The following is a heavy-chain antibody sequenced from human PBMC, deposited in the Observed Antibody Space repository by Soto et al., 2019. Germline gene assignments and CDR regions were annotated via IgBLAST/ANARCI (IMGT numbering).Heavy chain of an antibody. J-gene: IGHJ4*02. D-gene: IGHD1-26*01. CDR2: IIPNFGTA. V-gene: IGHV1-69*01. CDR3: ARVEGATTARRFTYFDY. Sequence: QVQLVQSGAEVKKPGSSVKVSCKASGGTFSSYPISWVRQAPGQGLEWMGGIIPNFGTANYAQKFQGRVTITADESTSTAYMELSSLRYDDTAVYYCARVEGATTARRFTYFDYWGQGTLVTVSS. CDR1: GGTFSSYP.